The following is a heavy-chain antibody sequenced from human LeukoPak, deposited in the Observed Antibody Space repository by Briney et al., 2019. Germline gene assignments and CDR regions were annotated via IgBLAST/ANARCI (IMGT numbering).Heavy chain of an antibody. CDR2: IIPIFGTA. V-gene: IGHV1-69*06. Sequence: ASVKVSCTASGGTFSSYAISWVRQAPGQGLEWMGGIIPIFGTANYAQKFQGRVTITADKSTSTAYMELSSLRSEDTAVYYCASNEGKIAARSTEDYYYYYYMDVWGKGTTVTVSS. CDR1: GGTFSSYA. D-gene: IGHD6-6*01. J-gene: IGHJ6*03. CDR3: ASNEGKIAARSTEDYYYYYYMDV.